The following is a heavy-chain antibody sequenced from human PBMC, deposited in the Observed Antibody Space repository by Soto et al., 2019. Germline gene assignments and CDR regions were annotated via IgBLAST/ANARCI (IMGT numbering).Heavy chain of an antibody. CDR3: ARDLVVVVAATLEYYYYGMDV. D-gene: IGHD2-15*01. CDR2: ISYDGSNK. Sequence: PGGSLRLSCAASGFTVSSNYMSWVRQAPGKGLEWVAVISYDGSNKYYADSVKGRFTISRDNSKNTLYLQMNSLRAEDTAVYYCARDLVVVVAATLEYYYYGMDVWGQGTTVTVSS. J-gene: IGHJ6*02. V-gene: IGHV3-30-3*01. CDR1: GFTVSSNY.